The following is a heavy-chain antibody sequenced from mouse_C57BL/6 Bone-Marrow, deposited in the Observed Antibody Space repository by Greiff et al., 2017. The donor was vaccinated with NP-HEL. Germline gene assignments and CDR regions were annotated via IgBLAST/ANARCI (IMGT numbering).Heavy chain of an antibody. J-gene: IGHJ2*01. V-gene: IGHV1-26*01. CDR2: INPNNGGT. Sequence: VQLQQSGPELVKPGASVKISCKASGYTFTDYYMNWVKQSHGKSLEWIGDINPNNGGTSYNQKFKGKATLTVDKSSSTAYMELRSLTSEDSAVYYCASSPYYFDYWGQGTTLTVSS. CDR3: ASSPYYFDY. CDR1: GYTFTDYY.